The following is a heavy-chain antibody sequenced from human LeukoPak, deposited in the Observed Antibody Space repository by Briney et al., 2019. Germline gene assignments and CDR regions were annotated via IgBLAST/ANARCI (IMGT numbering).Heavy chain of an antibody. V-gene: IGHV4-34*01. CDR2: INHSGST. Sequence: KPSETLSLTCAVYGGSFSGYYWSWIRQPPGKGLEWIGEINHSGSTNYNPSLKSRVTISVDTSKNQFSLKLSSVTAADTAVYYCARQRSGWSFDYWGQGTLSPSP. CDR3: ARQRSGWSFDY. D-gene: IGHD6-19*01. J-gene: IGHJ4*02. CDR1: GGSFSGYY.